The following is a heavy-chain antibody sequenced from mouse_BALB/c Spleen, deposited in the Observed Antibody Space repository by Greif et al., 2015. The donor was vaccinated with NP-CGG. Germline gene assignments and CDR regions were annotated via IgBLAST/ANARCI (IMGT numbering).Heavy chain of an antibody. CDR1: GFNIKDYY. CDR2: IDPENGNT. V-gene: IGHV14-1*02. CDR3: ARGGPHGGFAY. J-gene: IGHJ3*01. Sequence: EVQLQQSGAELVRPGALVKLSCKASGFNIKDYYMHWVKQRPEQGLEWIGWIDPENGNTIYDPKFQGKASITADTSSNTAYLQLSSLTSEDTAVYYCARGGPHGGFAYWGQGTLVTVSA.